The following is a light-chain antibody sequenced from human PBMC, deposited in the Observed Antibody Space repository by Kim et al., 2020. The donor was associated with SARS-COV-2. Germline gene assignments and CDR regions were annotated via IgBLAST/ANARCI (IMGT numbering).Light chain of an antibody. Sequence: DILMTQSPSSLSASVGDRVSIACRASQNIDTYVNWYQQQPGKAPKIVIFAASTLPPGVPSRFSGSGSGTSLTLTITNLRPEDFATYYCLETYNFPYTFGQGTKLEI. CDR2: AAS. J-gene: IGKJ2*01. CDR1: QNIDTY. CDR3: LETYNFPYT. V-gene: IGKV1-39*01.